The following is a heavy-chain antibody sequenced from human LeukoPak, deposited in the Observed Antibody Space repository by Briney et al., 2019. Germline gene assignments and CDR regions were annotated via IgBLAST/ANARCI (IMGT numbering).Heavy chain of an antibody. D-gene: IGHD2-15*01. CDR1: GFTFDDYA. J-gene: IGHJ1*01. Sequence: GGSLRLSCAASGFTFDDYAMHWVRQAPGKGLEWVSGISWNSGSIGYADSVKGRFTISRDNAKNSLYLQMNSLRGEDMALYYCAKGGGSSADQHEYFQHWGQGNLVTVSS. CDR2: ISWNSGSI. V-gene: IGHV3-9*03. CDR3: AKGGGSSADQHEYFQH.